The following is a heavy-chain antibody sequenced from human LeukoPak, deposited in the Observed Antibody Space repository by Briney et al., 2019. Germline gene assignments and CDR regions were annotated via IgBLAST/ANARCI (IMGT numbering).Heavy chain of an antibody. CDR2: IYHSGST. CDR3: ARGDLRGDY. V-gene: IGHV4-38-2*01. J-gene: IGHJ4*02. CDR1: GYSISSGYY. Sequence: PSETLSLTCAVCGYSISSGYYWGWIRPPPGKGLEWIGSIYHSGSTYYNPSLKSRVPVSVDTSKNQFSLNLSTVTAADTAVYYCARGDLRGDYWGQGVLVTVSS. D-gene: IGHD3-10*01.